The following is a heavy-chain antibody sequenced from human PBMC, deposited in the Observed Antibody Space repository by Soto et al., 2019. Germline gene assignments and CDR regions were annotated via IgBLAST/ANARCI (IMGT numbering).Heavy chain of an antibody. CDR1: GFTFTSSA. D-gene: IGHD3-3*01. J-gene: IGHJ4*02. V-gene: IGHV1-58*01. CDR2: IVVGSGNT. CDR3: AAVHYDFWSGYSIEYYFDY. Sequence: ASVKVSCKASGFTFTSSAVQWVRQARGQRLEWIGWIVVGSGNTNYAQKFQERVTITRDMSTSTAYMELSSLRSEDTAVYYCAAVHYDFWSGYSIEYYFDYWGQGTLVTVSS.